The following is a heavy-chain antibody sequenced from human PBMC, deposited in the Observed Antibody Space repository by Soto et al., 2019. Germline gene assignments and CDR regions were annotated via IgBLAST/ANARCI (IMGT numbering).Heavy chain of an antibody. CDR2: TYYSGST. D-gene: IGHD2-2*01. Sequence: QVQLQESSPGLVKPSQTLSLTCTVSGGSISSGDDYWSWIRQPPGKGLEWIGYTYYSGSTYYNPSLKSRVTISVDTSKNQFSLKLSSVTAADTAVYYCARATIVLVPAAMVSHWFDPWGHGTLVTVSS. CDR3: ARATIVLVPAAMVSHWFDP. CDR1: GGSISSGDDY. J-gene: IGHJ5*02. V-gene: IGHV4-30-4*01.